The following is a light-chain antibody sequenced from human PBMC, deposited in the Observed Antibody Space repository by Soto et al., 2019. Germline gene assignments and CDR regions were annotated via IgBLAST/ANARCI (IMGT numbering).Light chain of an antibody. CDR1: KSVSSS. J-gene: IGKJ2*01. CDR2: DAS. V-gene: IGKV3-11*01. CDR3: QQRSNWPRT. Sequence: EIVLTQSPATLSLSPGERAPLSCSASKSVSSSLAWYQQKPGQAPRLLIYDASNRATDIPARFSGSGSGTDFTLTINSLEPEDFAVYYCQQRSNWPRTFGQGTKLEIK.